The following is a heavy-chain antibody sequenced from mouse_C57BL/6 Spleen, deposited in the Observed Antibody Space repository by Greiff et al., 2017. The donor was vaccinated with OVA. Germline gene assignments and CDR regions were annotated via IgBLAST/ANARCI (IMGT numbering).Heavy chain of an antibody. CDR1: GYTFTDYN. V-gene: IGHV1-18*01. J-gene: IGHJ1*03. CDR2: INPNNGGT. Sequence: EVQLVESGPELVKPGASVKIPCKASGYTFTDYNMDWVKQSHGKSLEWIGDINPNNGGTIYNQKFKGKATLTVDKSSSTAYMELRSLTSEDTAVYYCARGEYYGSSPYWYFDVWGTGTTVTVSS. D-gene: IGHD1-1*01. CDR3: ARGEYYGSSPYWYFDV.